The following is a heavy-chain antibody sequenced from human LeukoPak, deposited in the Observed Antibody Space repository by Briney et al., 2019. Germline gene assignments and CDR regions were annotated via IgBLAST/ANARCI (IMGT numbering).Heavy chain of an antibody. CDR2: MPYDGSNK. J-gene: IGHJ4*02. V-gene: IGHV3-30*02. Sequence: PGGSLRLSCAASGFTFSSYGMHWVRQAPGKGLAWVAFMPYDGSNKYYADSVKGRFTISRDNSKNTLYLQMNSLRAEDTAVYYCARGPVSGSKLHYWGQGTLVTVSS. CDR1: GFTFSSYG. D-gene: IGHD4-23*01. CDR3: ARGPVSGSKLHY.